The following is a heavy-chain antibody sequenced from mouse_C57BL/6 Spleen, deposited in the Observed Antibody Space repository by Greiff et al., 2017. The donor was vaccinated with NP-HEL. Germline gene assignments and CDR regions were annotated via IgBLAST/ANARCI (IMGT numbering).Heavy chain of an antibody. D-gene: IGHD1-1*01. Sequence: EVQLVESGGGLVKPGGSLKLSCAASGFTFSDYGMHWVRQAPEKGLEWVAYISSGSSTIYYADTVKGRFTISRDNAKNTLFLQMTSLRSEDTAMYYCARGHYGSSFYAMDYWGQGTSVTVSS. CDR3: ARGHYGSSFYAMDY. CDR2: ISSGSSTI. J-gene: IGHJ4*01. CDR1: GFTFSDYG. V-gene: IGHV5-17*01.